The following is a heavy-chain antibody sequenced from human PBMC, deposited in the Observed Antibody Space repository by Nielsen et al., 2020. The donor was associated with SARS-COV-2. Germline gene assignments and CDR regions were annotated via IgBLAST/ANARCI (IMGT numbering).Heavy chain of an antibody. D-gene: IGHD6-13*01. Sequence: SETLSLTCTVSGGSTSSGGYYWSWIRQHPGKGLEWIGYIYYSGSTYYNPSLKSRVTISVDTSKNQFSLKLSSVTAADTAVYYCARDRAAADIYYYYGMDVWGQGTTVTVSS. CDR3: ARDRAAADIYYYYGMDV. CDR1: GGSTSSGGYY. J-gene: IGHJ6*02. CDR2: IYYSGST. V-gene: IGHV4-31*03.